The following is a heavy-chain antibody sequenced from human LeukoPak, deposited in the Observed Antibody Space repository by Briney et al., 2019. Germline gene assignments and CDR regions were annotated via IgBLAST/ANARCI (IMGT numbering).Heavy chain of an antibody. J-gene: IGHJ4*02. CDR1: GGSISSYY. D-gene: IGHD4-23*01. V-gene: IGHV4-59*01. Sequence: SETLSLTCTVSGGSISSYYWSWIRQPPGKGLEWIGYIYYTGSTNYNPSLEGRVTISLDTSKNQFSLKLTSVTAADTAVYYCARESFYDGIDYWGQGTLVTASS. CDR2: IYYTGST. CDR3: ARESFYDGIDY.